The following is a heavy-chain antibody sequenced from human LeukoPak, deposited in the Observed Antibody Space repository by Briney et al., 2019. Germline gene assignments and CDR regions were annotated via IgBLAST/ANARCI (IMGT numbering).Heavy chain of an antibody. V-gene: IGHV1-18*01. CDR2: ISAYNGNT. Sequence: ASVKVSCKASGYTFTGYGISWVRQAPGQGLEWMGWISAYNGNTNYAQKLQGRVTMTTDTSTSTAYMELRSLRSDDTAVYYCARDGVYCGGDCYLGIDYWGQGTLVTVSS. D-gene: IGHD2-21*02. CDR1: GYTFTGYG. CDR3: ARDGVYCGGDCYLGIDY. J-gene: IGHJ4*02.